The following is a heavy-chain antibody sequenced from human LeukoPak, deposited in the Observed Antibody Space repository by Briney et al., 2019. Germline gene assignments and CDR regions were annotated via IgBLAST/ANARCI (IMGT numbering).Heavy chain of an antibody. CDR1: GFTFSTAW. D-gene: IGHD6-6*01. CDR3: TTDRAIAVRPVFDY. Sequence: GGSLRLSCAASGFTFSTAWMSWVRQAPGKGLEWVGRIKSKTGGGTVDYAAPVKGRFTISRDDSKNMLYLQMNSLKNEDTAVYYCTTDRAIAVRPVFDYWGQGTLVTVSS. J-gene: IGHJ4*02. V-gene: IGHV3-15*01. CDR2: IKSKTGGGTV.